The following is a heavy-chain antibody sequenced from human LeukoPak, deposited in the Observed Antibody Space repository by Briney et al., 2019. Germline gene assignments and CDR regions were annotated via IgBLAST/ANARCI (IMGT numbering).Heavy chain of an antibody. D-gene: IGHD4-11*01. CDR3: VRDYSNFVQGD. CDR2: IYSRGET. J-gene: IGHJ4*02. V-gene: IGHV4-39*02. Sequence: SETLSLTCTVSGGSISSSSYYWGWIRQSPGKGLEWIGSIYSRGETHYNPSLNSRVTIFLDTSKNRFSLNLISVTATDTAVYYCVRDYSNFVQGDWGQGTLVTVSS. CDR1: GGSISSSSYY.